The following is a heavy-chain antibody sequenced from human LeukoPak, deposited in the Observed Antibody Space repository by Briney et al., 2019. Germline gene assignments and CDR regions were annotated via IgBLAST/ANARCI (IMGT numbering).Heavy chain of an antibody. CDR1: GFPFSNYW. CDR3: ARDRGYSTFDN. D-gene: IGHD4-23*01. J-gene: IGHJ5*02. V-gene: IGHV3-7*01. CDR2: MKEDGGEI. Sequence: GGPLRLSCAASGFPFSNYWMSWVRQAPGKGLEWVANMKEDGGEINYVDSVKGRFTISRDNDKNSLYLHMNSLGVEDTAVYYCARDRGYSTFDNWGQGTLVTVSS.